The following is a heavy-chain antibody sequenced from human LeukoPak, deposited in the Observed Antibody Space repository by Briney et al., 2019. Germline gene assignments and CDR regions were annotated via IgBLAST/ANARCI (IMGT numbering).Heavy chain of an antibody. D-gene: IGHD3-10*01. CDR2: INTSGGST. Sequence: ASVKVSCKASGYTFISYYMHWVRQAPGQGLEWMGIINTSGGSTTYAQKFQGRVTMTRDTSTSTVYMELSSLRFEDTAVYYCARDQYRSSYGSRIFDYWGQGTLVIVSS. V-gene: IGHV1-46*01. J-gene: IGHJ4*02. CDR3: ARDQYRSSYGSRIFDY. CDR1: GYTFISYY.